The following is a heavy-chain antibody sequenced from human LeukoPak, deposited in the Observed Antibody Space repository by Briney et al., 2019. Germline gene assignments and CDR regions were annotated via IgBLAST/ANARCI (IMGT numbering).Heavy chain of an antibody. CDR3: ARRSNVVTYFDY. V-gene: IGHV4-59*08. D-gene: IGHD2-21*01. CDR2: ISYTGST. Sequence: SETLSLTCTVSGGSFSTYSWTWIRQPPGKGLEWVGYISYTGSTNYSPSLQSRLTISLDTSKNQFSLQLSSVTAADTAVYYCARRSNVVTYFDYWGLGTLVTVSS. J-gene: IGHJ4*02. CDR1: GGSFSTYS.